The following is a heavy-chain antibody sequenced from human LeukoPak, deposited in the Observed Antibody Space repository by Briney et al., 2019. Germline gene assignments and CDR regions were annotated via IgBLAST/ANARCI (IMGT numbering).Heavy chain of an antibody. D-gene: IGHD1-26*01. V-gene: IGHV3-7*01. Sequence: PGGSLRLSCAASGFSLSNHWMAWVRQTPGKGLEWVANIRQDGGDSYYVDSVRGRFTISRDNAKSSVFLQMNSLRAEDTAVYYCARVSGTHYPVDYWGQGTLVTVSS. J-gene: IGHJ4*02. CDR2: IRQDGGDS. CDR3: ARVSGTHYPVDY. CDR1: GFSLSNHW.